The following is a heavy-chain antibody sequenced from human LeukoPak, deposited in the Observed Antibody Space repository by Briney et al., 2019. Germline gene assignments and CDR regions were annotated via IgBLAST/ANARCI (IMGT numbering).Heavy chain of an antibody. D-gene: IGHD5-18*01. CDR2: IRSKAYGETT. CDR1: GFPVCGHA. V-gene: IGHV3-49*04. Sequence: GRSLRLSCAASGFPVCGHAMTRVPQAPGKGVEWGGFIRSKAYGETTEYAASVKGRFTISRDESKSSVYLEMNSLKSEDTAVYYCSRGPIYLWLYYGMDVWGQGTTVIVSS. J-gene: IGHJ6*02. CDR3: SRGPIYLWLYYGMDV.